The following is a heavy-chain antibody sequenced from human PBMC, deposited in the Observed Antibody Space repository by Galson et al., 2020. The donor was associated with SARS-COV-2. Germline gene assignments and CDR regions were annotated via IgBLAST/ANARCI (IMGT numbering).Heavy chain of an antibody. Sequence: GESLKISCAASGFTFTNYAMSWVRQAPGKGLEWVSAITFTGITNYADSVKGRFTIPRDNSKNTLYVQMNSLRAEDTAVYYCAKGDDGGHYYLHFQHWGQGTLVTVSS. CDR3: AKGDDGGHYYLHFQH. CDR2: ITFTGIT. V-gene: IGHV3-23*01. D-gene: IGHD3-22*01. CDR1: GFTFTNYA. J-gene: IGHJ1*01.